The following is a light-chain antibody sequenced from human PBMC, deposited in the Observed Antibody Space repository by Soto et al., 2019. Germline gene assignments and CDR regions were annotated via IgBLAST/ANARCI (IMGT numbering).Light chain of an antibody. Sequence: QPVLTQSPSASASLGASVRLTCTLSSGHSNYAIAWHQQQPEKGPRYLMILNSDGSHSKGDGIPDRFSGSSSGAERYLTISSLQSEDEADYYCAAWDDSLNGLVFGTGTKVTVL. CDR2: LNSDGSH. J-gene: IGLJ1*01. CDR3: AAWDDSLNGLV. V-gene: IGLV4-69*01. CDR1: SGHSNYA.